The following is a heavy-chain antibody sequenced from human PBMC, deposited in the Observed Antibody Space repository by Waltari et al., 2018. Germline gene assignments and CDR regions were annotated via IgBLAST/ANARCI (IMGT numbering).Heavy chain of an antibody. CDR3: ARDLRGYSYGYYMDV. D-gene: IGHD5-18*01. Sequence: QVQLQESGPGLVKPSETLSLTCTVSGGSISSYYWSWIRQPPGKGLEWIGYIYDSGSTNYNPSLKSRVTISVDTSKNQFSLKLSSVTAADTAVYYCARDLRGYSYGYYMDVWGKGTTVTVSS. CDR1: GGSISSYY. J-gene: IGHJ6*03. V-gene: IGHV4-59*01. CDR2: IYDSGST.